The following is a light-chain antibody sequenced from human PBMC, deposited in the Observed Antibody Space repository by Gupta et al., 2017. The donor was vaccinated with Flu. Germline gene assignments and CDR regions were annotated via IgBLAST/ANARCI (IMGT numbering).Light chain of an antibody. CDR2: AAS. J-gene: IGKJ4*01. V-gene: IGKV1-9*01. CDR1: QGISSY. Sequence: DIQLTQSPSFLSASVGDRVTITCRASQGISSYLAWYQQKPGTAPKLLIYAASTLQSGVPSRFSGSQSVTEFTLTIIRLQPEDFATYYCQQLNSYRVTFGGGTKVEIK. CDR3: QQLNSYRVT.